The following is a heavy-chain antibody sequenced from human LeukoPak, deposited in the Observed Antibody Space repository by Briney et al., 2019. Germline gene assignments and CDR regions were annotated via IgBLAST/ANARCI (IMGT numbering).Heavy chain of an antibody. CDR3: ARRMKAWLQLGYFDY. D-gene: IGHD5-24*01. V-gene: IGHV4-34*01. Sequence: SATLSLTCAVDGGSFSGYYWSWSRQPPGKWLEWIGEINHSGSTNYNPSLNSRVTISVDTSKNQFSLKLSSVTAADTTVYYCARRMKAWLQLGYFDYWGQGTLVTVSS. J-gene: IGHJ4*02. CDR2: INHSGST. CDR1: GGSFSGYY.